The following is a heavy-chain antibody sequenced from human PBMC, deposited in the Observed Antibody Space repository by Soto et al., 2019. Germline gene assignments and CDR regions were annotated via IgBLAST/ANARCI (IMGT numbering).Heavy chain of an antibody. CDR1: GFTFQNFA. CDR3: VKVSSGLSQGVGAFEI. D-gene: IGHD3-16*01. J-gene: IGHJ3*02. V-gene: IGHV3-9*01. CDR2: INWNSRTI. Sequence: EVQLVESGGGFVQPGRSLTLSCATSGFTFQNFAMHWVRQAPGKGLIWVSSINWNSRTILYADSVKGRFTISRDNATSSMYLQMNSVRITDPAMSFCVKVSSGLSQGVGAFEIWGQGTMVTVS.